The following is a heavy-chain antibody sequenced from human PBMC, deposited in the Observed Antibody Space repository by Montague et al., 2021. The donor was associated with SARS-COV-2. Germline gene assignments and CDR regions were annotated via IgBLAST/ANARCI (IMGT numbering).Heavy chain of an antibody. J-gene: IGHJ4*02. CDR3: ARSALAAADDGAQTALDY. D-gene: IGHD6-13*01. V-gene: IGHV6-1*01. Sequence: QWCTDYAVSLKSRITINPDTSKNQFSLQLNSVTPEDTAVYYCARSALAAADDGAQTALDYWGQGTLVTVSS. CDR2: QWCT.